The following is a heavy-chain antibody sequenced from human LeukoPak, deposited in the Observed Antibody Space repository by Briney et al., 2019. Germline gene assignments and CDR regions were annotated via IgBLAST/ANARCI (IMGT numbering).Heavy chain of an antibody. V-gene: IGHV3-11*01. CDR2: ISSSGSTI. J-gene: IGHJ4*02. D-gene: IGHD6-6*01. Sequence: GGSLRLSCAASGFTFSDYYMSWIRQAPGKGLEWVSYISSSGSTIYYADSVKGRFTISRDNAKNSLYLQMNSLRAEDTAVYYCASGNGVRNPSMAARRNDYWGQGTLVTVSS. CDR1: GFTFSDYY. CDR3: ASGNGVRNPSMAARRNDY.